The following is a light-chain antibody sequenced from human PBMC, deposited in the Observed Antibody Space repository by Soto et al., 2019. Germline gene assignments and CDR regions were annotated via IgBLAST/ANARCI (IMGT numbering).Light chain of an antibody. CDR2: GAS. J-gene: IGKJ2*01. V-gene: IGKV3-20*01. Sequence: EIVLTQSPGTLSLSPGERATLSCRASQSVSSSYLAWYQQKPGQAPRLLIYGASSRATGIPDRFSGSGSGTDFTLTISRLEPEDSAVYYCQQYGSSFYTFGQGTKLEIK. CDR3: QQYGSSFYT. CDR1: QSVSSSY.